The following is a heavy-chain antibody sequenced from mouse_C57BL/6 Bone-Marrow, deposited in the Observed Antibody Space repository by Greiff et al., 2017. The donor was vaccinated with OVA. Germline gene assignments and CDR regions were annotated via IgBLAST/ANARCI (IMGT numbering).Heavy chain of an antibody. CDR1: GYAFTNYL. CDR3: ARKGVYYGYDGYYFDY. V-gene: IGHV1-54*01. D-gene: IGHD2-2*01. Sequence: QVHVKQSGAELVRPGTSVKVSCKASGYAFTNYLIEWVKQRPGQGLEWIGVINPGSGGTNYNEKFKGKATLTADKSSSTAYMQLSSLTSEDSAVYFWARKGVYYGYDGYYFDYWGQGTTLTVSS. J-gene: IGHJ2*01. CDR2: INPGSGGT.